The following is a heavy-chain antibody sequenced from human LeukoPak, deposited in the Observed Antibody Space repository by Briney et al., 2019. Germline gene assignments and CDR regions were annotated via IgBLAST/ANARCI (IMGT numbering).Heavy chain of an antibody. CDR1: GFTFSDSW. CDR3: ATYTHWVAGDV. V-gene: IGHV3-7*01. J-gene: IGHJ6*02. D-gene: IGHD3-16*01. CDR2: MNQDGSEK. Sequence: GGSLRLSCAASGFTFSDSWMSWVRQAPAKGLEWVANMNQDGSEKDYVASMKRRFTFSRDNARKSLYLQMSSLGAEDTAVYYCATYTHWVAGDVWGQGTTVTVSS.